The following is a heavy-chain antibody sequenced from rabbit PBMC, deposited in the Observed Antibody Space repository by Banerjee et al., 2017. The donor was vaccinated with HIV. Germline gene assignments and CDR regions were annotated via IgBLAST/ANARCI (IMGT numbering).Heavy chain of an antibody. CDR3: ARDLAGVIGWNFKL. CDR1: GFDFSSYW. V-gene: IGHV1S40*01. CDR2: INTSSGNT. D-gene: IGHD4-1*01. Sequence: QSLEESGGDLVKPGASLTLTCTASGFDFSSYWICWVRQAPGKGLEWIACINTSSGNTVYASWAKGRFTISRSTSLNTVTLQMTSLTAADTATYFCARDLAGVIGWNFKLWGQGTLVTVS. J-gene: IGHJ4*01.